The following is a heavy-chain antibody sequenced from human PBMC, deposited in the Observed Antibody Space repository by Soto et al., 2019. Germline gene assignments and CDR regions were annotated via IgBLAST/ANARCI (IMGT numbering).Heavy chain of an antibody. CDR3: ARVFGFGGMDV. Sequence: QVQLQESGPGLVKPSQTLSLTCTVSGGSISSGGYYWSWIRQHPGKGLEWIGYIYYYGSTYYNPSVKRRVTISVDTSKNQFSLRLSSVTAADTAVYYCARVFGFGGMDVWGQGTTVTVSS. V-gene: IGHV4-31*03. J-gene: IGHJ6*02. D-gene: IGHD3-10*01. CDR1: GGSISSGGYY. CDR2: IYYYGST.